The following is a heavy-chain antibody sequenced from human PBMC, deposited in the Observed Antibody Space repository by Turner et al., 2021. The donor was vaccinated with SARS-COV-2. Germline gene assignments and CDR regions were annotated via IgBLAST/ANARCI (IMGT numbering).Heavy chain of an antibody. V-gene: IGHV3-23*01. Sequence: EVQLLESGGGLVQPGGSLRPSCAASGFTFSSYAMSWVRQAPGKGLEWVSVISGSGGGTYYADSVKGRFTISRDNSKNTLYLQMNSLRAEDTAVYYCAKDLITGIYYYYYGMDVWGQGTTVTVSS. D-gene: IGHD1-20*01. CDR3: AKDLITGIYYYYYGMDV. J-gene: IGHJ6*02. CDR1: GFTFSSYA. CDR2: ISGSGGGT.